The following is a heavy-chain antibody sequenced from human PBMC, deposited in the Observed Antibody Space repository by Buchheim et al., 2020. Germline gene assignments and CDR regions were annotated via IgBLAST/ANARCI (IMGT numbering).Heavy chain of an antibody. CDR3: ARGTRDYYGMDV. J-gene: IGHJ6*02. CDR1: GFTFSSYW. V-gene: IGHV3-7*01. CDR2: IKEDGSGE. Sequence: EVQLVESGGGLVQPGGSLRLSCAASGFTFSSYWMTWVRQAPGKGLEWVANIKEDGSGEYYVDSVKGRFTISRDNAMNSMFLQMSSLRAEDTAVYYCARGTRDYYGMDVWGQGTT.